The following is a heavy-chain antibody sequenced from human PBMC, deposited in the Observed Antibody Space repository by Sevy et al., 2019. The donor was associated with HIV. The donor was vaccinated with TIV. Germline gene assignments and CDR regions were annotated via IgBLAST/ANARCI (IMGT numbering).Heavy chain of an antibody. Sequence: GGSLRLSCAASGFTFSSYAMSWVRQAPGKGLEWVSAISGSGGSTYYADSVKGGLTISRDNSMNPLYLQMNSLRAEDTAVYYCAKEMVRGVIITDPGAFDYWGQGTLVTVSS. V-gene: IGHV3-23*01. CDR1: GFTFSSYA. CDR2: ISGSGGST. D-gene: IGHD3-10*01. CDR3: AKEMVRGVIITDPGAFDY. J-gene: IGHJ4*02.